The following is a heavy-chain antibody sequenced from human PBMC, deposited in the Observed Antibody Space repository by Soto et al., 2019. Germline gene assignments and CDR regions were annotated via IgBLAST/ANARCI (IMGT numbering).Heavy chain of an antibody. Sequence: PGGSLRLSCTASEFTFGDYAMSWFRQAPGKGLEWVGFIRSKAYGGTTEYAASVKGRFTISRDDSKSIAYLQMNSLKTEDTAVYYCTRVFGRIGIAGGPVDYWGQGTLVTVSS. J-gene: IGHJ4*02. D-gene: IGHD6-13*01. V-gene: IGHV3-49*03. CDR3: TRVFGRIGIAGGPVDY. CDR1: EFTFGDYA. CDR2: IRSKAYGGTT.